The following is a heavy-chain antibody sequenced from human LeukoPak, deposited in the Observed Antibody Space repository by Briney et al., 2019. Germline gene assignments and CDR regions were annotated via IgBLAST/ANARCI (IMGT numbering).Heavy chain of an antibody. CDR2: ISSSSSYI. V-gene: IGHV3-21*01. CDR1: GFTFSSYS. Sequence: GGSLRLSCAASGFTFSSYSMNWVRQAPGKGLEWVSSISSSSSYIYYADSVKGRFTISRDNAKNSLYLQMNSLRAEDTAVYYCARYDFILISYFDLWGRGTLVTVSS. D-gene: IGHD3-3*01. CDR3: ARYDFILISYFDL. J-gene: IGHJ2*01.